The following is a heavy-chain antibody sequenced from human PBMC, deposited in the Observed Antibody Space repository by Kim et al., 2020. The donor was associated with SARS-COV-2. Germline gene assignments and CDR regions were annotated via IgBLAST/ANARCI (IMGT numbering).Heavy chain of an antibody. CDR3: VTFSVASD. D-gene: IGHD5-12*01. V-gene: IGHV3-23*01. CDR2: IIASGGST. Sequence: GGSLRLSCAVSGFTFGSYGMSWVRQAPGKGLEWVSRIIASGGSTSYADAVKGRFTISRDNSKNTVYLQMSRLRVEDTAVYYCVTFSVASDWGHGTLVAVS. CDR1: GFTFGSYG. J-gene: IGHJ4*01.